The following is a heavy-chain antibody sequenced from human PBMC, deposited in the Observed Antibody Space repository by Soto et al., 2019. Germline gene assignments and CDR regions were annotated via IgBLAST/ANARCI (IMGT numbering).Heavy chain of an antibody. D-gene: IGHD4-4*01. CDR1: GGSISSGDYY. CDR2: IYYSGST. J-gene: IGHJ5*02. Sequence: PSETLSLTCTVSGGSISSGDYYWSWIRQPPGKGLEWIGYIYYSGSTYYNPSLKSRVTISVDTSKNQFSLKLSSVTAADTAVYYCAREPRLVTTHWFDPWGQGTLVTVSS. CDR3: AREPRLVTTHWFDP. V-gene: IGHV4-30-4*01.